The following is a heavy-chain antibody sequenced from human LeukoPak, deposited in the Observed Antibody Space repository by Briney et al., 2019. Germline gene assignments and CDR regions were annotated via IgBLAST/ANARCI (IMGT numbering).Heavy chain of an antibody. V-gene: IGHV4-34*01. CDR3: ARGWGLGYCSGGSCYPQVVPFDY. D-gene: IGHD2-15*01. CDR1: GGSFSGYY. CDR2: INHSGST. Sequence: NSSETLSLTCAVYGGSFSGYYWSWIRQPPGKGLEWIGEINHSGSTNYNPSLKSGVTISVDMSKNQFSLKLSSVAAADAAVYYCARGWGLGYCSGGSCYPQVVPFDYWGQGTLVTVSS. J-gene: IGHJ4*02.